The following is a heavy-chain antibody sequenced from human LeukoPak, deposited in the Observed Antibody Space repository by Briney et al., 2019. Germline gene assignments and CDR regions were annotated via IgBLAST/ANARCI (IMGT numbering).Heavy chain of an antibody. Sequence: ASVKVSCKASGGTFSSYAISWVRQAPGQGLEWMGWINPNSGGTNYAQKFQGRVTMTRDTSISTAYMELGRLRSDDTAVYYCARTSREYCSGGSCYSRPYNWFDPWGQGTLVTVSS. V-gene: IGHV1-2*02. CDR1: GGTFSSYA. J-gene: IGHJ5*02. CDR2: INPNSGGT. CDR3: ARTSREYCSGGSCYSRPYNWFDP. D-gene: IGHD2-15*01.